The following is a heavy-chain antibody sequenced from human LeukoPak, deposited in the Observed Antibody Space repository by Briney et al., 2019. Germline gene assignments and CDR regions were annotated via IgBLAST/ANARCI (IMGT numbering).Heavy chain of an antibody. CDR1: GDSISSFY. D-gene: IGHD5-12*01. CDR2: VYYSGST. J-gene: IGHJ3*02. V-gene: IGHV4-59*08. CDR3: ARLGYKGFDI. Sequence: PSETLSLTCTVYGDSISSFYWSWIRQLPGKGLEWIGYVYYSGSTNYNPSLKSRITISVDTSKKQFSLKLTSMTAADTAVYYCARLGYKGFDIRGQGTMVTTSS.